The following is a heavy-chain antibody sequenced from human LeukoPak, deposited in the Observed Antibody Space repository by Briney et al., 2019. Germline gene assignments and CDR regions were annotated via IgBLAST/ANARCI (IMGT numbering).Heavy chain of an antibody. CDR1: GFTFSSYG. CDR3: ARGGFALNVPVVGLNWFDP. Sequence: GGSLRLSCAASGFTFSSYGMHWVRQAPGKGLVWVSRINSDGSSTTYAGSVKGRFTISRDNAKNTLYLQMNSLRAEDTAVYYCARGGFALNVPVVGLNWFDPWGQGTLVTVSS. V-gene: IGHV3-74*03. J-gene: IGHJ5*02. D-gene: IGHD2-2*01. CDR2: INSDGSST.